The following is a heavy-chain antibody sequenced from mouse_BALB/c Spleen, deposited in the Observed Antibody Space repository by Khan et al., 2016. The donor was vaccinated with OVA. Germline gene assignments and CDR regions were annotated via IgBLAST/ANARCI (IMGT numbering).Heavy chain of an antibody. CDR2: INPCNGYT. CDR3: AREGAYYRSDGWFSY. V-gene: IGHV1-4*01. Sequence: VQLQQSGAELARPGASVKMSCKASGYTFTTYTMHWVKQRPGQGLEWIGYINPCNGYTNYNQKFKDKSTLTADKSSSTAYMQLSSLTSDYSAVXYCAREGAYYRSDGWFSYWGQGTLVTVSA. J-gene: IGHJ3*01. D-gene: IGHD2-14*01. CDR1: GYTFTTYT.